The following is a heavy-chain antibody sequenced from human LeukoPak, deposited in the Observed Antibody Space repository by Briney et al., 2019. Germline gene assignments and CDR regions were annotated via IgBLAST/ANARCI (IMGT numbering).Heavy chain of an antibody. J-gene: IGHJ4*02. CDR1: GGSISGYY. CDR2: IHYSGST. D-gene: IGHD3-3*01. V-gene: IGHV4-59*01. Sequence: SETLSLTCTVSGGSISGYYWSWIGQPPGKGLEWIGYIHYSGSTSYSPSLKSRVTISVDTSKMQFSLKLSSVTAADTAVYYCARGSPITIFGVVILDYWGQGTLVTVSS. CDR3: ARGSPITIFGVVILDY.